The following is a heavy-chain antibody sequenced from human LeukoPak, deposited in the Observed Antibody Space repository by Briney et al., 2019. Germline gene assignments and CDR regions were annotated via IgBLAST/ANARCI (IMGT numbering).Heavy chain of an antibody. CDR1: GGSFSGYY. Sequence: SETLSLTCAVYGGSFSGYYWSWIRQPPGKGLEWIGEINHSGSTNYNPSLKSRVTISVDTSKNQFSLKLSSVTAADTAVYYCARATAGGHYDSSGYFDYWGQGTLVTVSS. D-gene: IGHD3-22*01. V-gene: IGHV4-34*01. CDR3: ARATAGGHYDSSGYFDY. J-gene: IGHJ4*02. CDR2: INHSGST.